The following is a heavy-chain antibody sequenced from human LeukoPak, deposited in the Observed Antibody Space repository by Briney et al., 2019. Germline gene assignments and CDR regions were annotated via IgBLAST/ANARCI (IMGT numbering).Heavy chain of an antibody. CDR1: GGTFSSYA. D-gene: IGHD1-1*01. CDR2: IIPIFGTA. Sequence: SVKVSYKASGGTFSSYAISWVRQAPGQGLEWMGGIIPIFGTANYAQKFQGRVTITADESTSTAYMELSSLRSEDTAVYYCATQDEERPVTSYDAFDIWGQGTMVTVSS. CDR3: ATQDEERPVTSYDAFDI. J-gene: IGHJ3*02. V-gene: IGHV1-69*01.